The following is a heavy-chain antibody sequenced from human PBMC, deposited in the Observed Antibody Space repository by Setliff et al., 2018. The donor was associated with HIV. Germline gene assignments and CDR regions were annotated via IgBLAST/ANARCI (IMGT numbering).Heavy chain of an antibody. D-gene: IGHD1-26*01. CDR2: TYHTGTP. J-gene: IGHJ6*02. V-gene: IGHV4-38-2*02. Sequence: SETLSLTCSVSGYSLSSGYYWGWVRQPPGKGPEFIGSTYHTGTPYYNPSLKSRVTISVDTSKNQFSLKLSSVTAADTAVYYCAREVVVGATGGMDVWGQGTTVTVSS. CDR1: GYSLSSGYY. CDR3: AREVVVGATGGMDV.